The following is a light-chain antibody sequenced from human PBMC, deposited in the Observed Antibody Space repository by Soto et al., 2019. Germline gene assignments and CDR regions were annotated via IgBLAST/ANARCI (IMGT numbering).Light chain of an antibody. CDR2: KVS. V-gene: IGKV2-30*01. CDR3: MQGTHWPWT. J-gene: IGKJ1*01. CDR1: QSLVYSDGNTY. Sequence: DVVMTQSPLSLPVTLGQPASISCRSSQSLVYSDGNTYLNWFQQRPGQSPRRLIYKVSNRDSGVPDRVSGSGSGTDFTLKISRVEAEDVGVNYCMQGTHWPWTFGQGTKVEIK.